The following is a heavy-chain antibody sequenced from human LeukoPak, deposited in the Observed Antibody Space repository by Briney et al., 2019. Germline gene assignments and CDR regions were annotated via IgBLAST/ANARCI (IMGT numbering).Heavy chain of an antibody. J-gene: IGHJ6*02. CDR1: GYTFTSYG. CDR2: ISAYNGNT. Sequence: GASVKVSCKASGYTFTSYGISWMRQAPGQGLEWMGWISAYNGNTNYEQKLQGRVTMTTDTSTSTAYMELRSLRSDDTAVYYCARYGYRTMVRGVRTTYYYYGMDVWGQGTTVTVSS. D-gene: IGHD3-10*01. CDR3: ARYGYRTMVRGVRTTYYYYGMDV. V-gene: IGHV1-18*01.